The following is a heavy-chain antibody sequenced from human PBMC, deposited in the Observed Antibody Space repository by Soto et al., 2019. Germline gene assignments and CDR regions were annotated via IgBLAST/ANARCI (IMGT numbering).Heavy chain of an antibody. D-gene: IGHD3-22*01. V-gene: IGHV3-23*01. CDR2: ISGSGGST. CDR1: GFTFSSYA. CDR3: AKDRMIVVVITTVGAFDI. Sequence: GGSLRLSCAASGFTFSSYAMSWVRQAPGKGLEWVSAISGSGGSTYYADSVKGRFTISRDNSKNTLYLQMNSLRAEDTAVYYCAKDRMIVVVITTVGAFDIWGQGTMVTVSS. J-gene: IGHJ3*02.